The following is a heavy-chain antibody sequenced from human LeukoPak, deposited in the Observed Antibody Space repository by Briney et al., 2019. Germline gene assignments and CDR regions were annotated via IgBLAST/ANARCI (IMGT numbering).Heavy chain of an antibody. CDR2: IYSSGTT. J-gene: IGHJ1*01. D-gene: IGHD1-7*01. V-gene: IGHV4-39*01. Sequence: PSETLSLTCTVSGGSISSSSYYWGWIRQPPGKGLECIGNIYSSGTTYYNPSLKSRVTISIDTSKSQFSLRLSSVTAADTAVYYCVQNIPGTIEHWGQGTLLTVSS. CDR1: GGSISSSSYY. CDR3: VQNIPGTIEH.